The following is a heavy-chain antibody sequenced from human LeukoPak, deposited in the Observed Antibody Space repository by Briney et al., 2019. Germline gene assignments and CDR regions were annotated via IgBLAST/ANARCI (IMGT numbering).Heavy chain of an antibody. J-gene: IGHJ4*02. CDR1: GYTFSSFY. CDR3: ARERMYSSMFHLFYY. Sequence: ASVKVSCKASGYTFSSFYMHWVRQAPGQGLEWMGVINPNGASTNYAQKFQGRVTMTSDTSTSTVYMDLSSLRSEDTAVYYCARERMYSSMFHLFYYWGQGTLVTVSS. V-gene: IGHV1-46*01. D-gene: IGHD6-19*01. CDR2: INPNGAST.